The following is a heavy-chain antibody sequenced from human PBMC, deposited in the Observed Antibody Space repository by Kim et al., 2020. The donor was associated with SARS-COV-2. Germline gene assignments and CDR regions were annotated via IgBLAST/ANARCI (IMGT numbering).Heavy chain of an antibody. J-gene: IGHJ4*02. V-gene: IGHV5-10-1*01. CDR2: IDPSDSYT. D-gene: IGHD3-10*01. Sequence: GESLKISCKGSGYSFTSYWISWVRQMPGKGLEWMGRIDPSDSYTNYSPSFQGHVTISADKSISTAYLQWSSLKASDTAIYYCARQNYGSGVYVDYWGQGTLVTVSS. CDR1: GYSFTSYW. CDR3: ARQNYGSGVYVDY.